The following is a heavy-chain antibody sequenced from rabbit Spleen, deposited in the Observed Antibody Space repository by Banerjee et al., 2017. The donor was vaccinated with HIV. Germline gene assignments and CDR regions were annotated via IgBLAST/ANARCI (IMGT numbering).Heavy chain of an antibody. D-gene: IGHD2-1*01. V-gene: IGHV1S45*01. CDR1: GFSFSTDYY. CDR2: FYGGVIGST. CDR3: IRDRADIGGDYGPYYFDF. Sequence: QQQLEESGGGLVKPGGTLTLTCTASGFSFSTDYYMCWVRQAPGKGLECIACFYGGVIGSTWYASWAKGRFTISKTSSTTVTLQMTSLTAADTATYFCIRDRADIGGDYGPYYFDFWGPGTLVTVS. J-gene: IGHJ4*01.